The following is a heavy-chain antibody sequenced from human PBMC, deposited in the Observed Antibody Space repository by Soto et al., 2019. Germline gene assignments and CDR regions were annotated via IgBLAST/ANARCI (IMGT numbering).Heavy chain of an antibody. J-gene: IGHJ6*02. CDR1: GFTFSSYA. CDR2: ISCSGGST. V-gene: IGHV3-23*01. CDR3: ANDAVLLWFGELLPMDV. Sequence: EVQLLESGGGLVQPGGSLRLSCAASGFTFSSYAMSWVRQAPGKGLEWVSAISCSGGSTYYADSVKGQFSISRDNSKNTIYLQMNSQRAEYTAVNYCANDAVLLWFGELLPMDVWGQGTTVTVSS. D-gene: IGHD3-10*01.